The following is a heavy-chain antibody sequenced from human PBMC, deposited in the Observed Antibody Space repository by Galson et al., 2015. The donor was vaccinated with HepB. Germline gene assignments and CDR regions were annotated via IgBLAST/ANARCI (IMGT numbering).Heavy chain of an antibody. CDR1: GFTFSSYA. J-gene: IGHJ6*02. Sequence: SLRLSCAASGFTFSSYAMHWVRQAPGKGLEWVAVISYDGSNKYYADSVKGRFTISRDNSKNTLYLQMNSLRAEDTAVYYCARDGSNYYGSGRDRHYPLPEGYYYYGMDVWGQGTTVTVSS. CDR2: ISYDGSNK. D-gene: IGHD3-10*01. V-gene: IGHV3-30-3*01. CDR3: ARDGSNYYGSGRDRHYPLPEGYYYYGMDV.